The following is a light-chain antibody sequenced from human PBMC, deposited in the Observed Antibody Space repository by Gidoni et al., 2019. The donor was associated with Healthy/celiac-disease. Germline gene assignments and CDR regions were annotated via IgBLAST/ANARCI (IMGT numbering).Light chain of an antibody. V-gene: IGKV3-11*01. CDR2: DAS. CDR3: QQRSNWPGPWT. J-gene: IGKJ1*01. Sequence: EIVLTQSPATRSLSPGERATLSCRASQSVSSYLAWYQQKPGQAPRLLIYDASNRATGIPARFSGRGSGTEFTLTISSLEPEDFAVYYCQQRSNWPGPWTFGQGTKVEIK. CDR1: QSVSSY.